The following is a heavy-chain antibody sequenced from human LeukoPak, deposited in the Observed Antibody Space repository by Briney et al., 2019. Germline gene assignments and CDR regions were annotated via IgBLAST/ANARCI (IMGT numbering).Heavy chain of an antibody. CDR2: INSDGSST. CDR3: ARGEFKSVWFGESLDY. J-gene: IGHJ4*02. CDR1: GFTFSSYW. Sequence: PGGSLRLSCAASGFTFSSYWMHWVRQAPGKGLVWVSRINSDGSSTSYADSVKGRFTISRDNAKNTLYLQMNSLRAEDTAVYYCARGEFKSVWFGESLDYWGQGTLVTVSS. D-gene: IGHD3-10*01. V-gene: IGHV3-74*01.